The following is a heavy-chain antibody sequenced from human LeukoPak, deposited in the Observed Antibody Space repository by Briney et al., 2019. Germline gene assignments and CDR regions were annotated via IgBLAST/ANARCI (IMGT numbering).Heavy chain of an antibody. Sequence: SETLSLTCTVSGGSISSSSYYWGWIRQSPGKGLEWIGSIYYSGSTYYSPSLKSRVTISVDTSKNQFSLKLSSVTAADTAVYYCARHSSLRSPTTPWGQGTLVTVSS. V-gene: IGHV4-39*01. CDR3: ARHSSLRSPTTP. CDR1: GGSISSSSYY. CDR2: IYYSGST. J-gene: IGHJ5*02. D-gene: IGHD1-7*01.